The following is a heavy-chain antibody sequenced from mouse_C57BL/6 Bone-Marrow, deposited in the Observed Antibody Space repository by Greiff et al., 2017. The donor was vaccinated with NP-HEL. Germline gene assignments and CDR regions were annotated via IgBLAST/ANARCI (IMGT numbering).Heavy chain of an antibody. CDR3: APYSNYSDY. Sequence: EVQLQQSGPELVKPGASVKISCKASGYTFTDYYMNWVKQSHGKSLEWIGDINPNNGGTSYNQKFKGKATLTVDKSSSTAYMELRSLTSEDSAVYYCAPYSNYSDYWGQGTTLTVSS. V-gene: IGHV1-26*01. CDR1: GYTFTDYY. CDR2: INPNNGGT. J-gene: IGHJ2*01. D-gene: IGHD2-5*01.